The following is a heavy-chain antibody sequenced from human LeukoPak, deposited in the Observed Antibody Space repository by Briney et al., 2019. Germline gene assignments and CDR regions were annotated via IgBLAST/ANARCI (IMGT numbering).Heavy chain of an antibody. CDR1: GCTFSSYA. J-gene: IGHJ4*02. CDR3: AKGLRLRVSDY. V-gene: IGHV3-23*01. Sequence: SRGSLRLSCAASGCTFSSYAMSWVRQAPGKGLEWVSAISGSGGSTYYADSVKGRFTISRDNSKNTLYLQMNSLRAEDTAVYYCAKGLRLRVSDYWGQGTPVTVSS. D-gene: IGHD5-12*01. CDR2: ISGSGGST.